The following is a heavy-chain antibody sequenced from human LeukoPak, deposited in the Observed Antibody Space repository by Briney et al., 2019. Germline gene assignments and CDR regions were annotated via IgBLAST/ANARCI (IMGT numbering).Heavy chain of an antibody. CDR2: IHHSGDT. J-gene: IGHJ5*02. CDR3: ARFNSLITYGGWFDP. Sequence: PSETLSLTCAVSGFSISSGYYWGWIRQPPGKGLEWIGSIHHSGDTDYNPPLKSRVTISVHTSNNQFSLQLRSVTAADTAVYYCARFNSLITYGGWFDPWGQGTLVTVSS. CDR1: GFSISSGYY. D-gene: IGHD2/OR15-2a*01. V-gene: IGHV4-38-2*01.